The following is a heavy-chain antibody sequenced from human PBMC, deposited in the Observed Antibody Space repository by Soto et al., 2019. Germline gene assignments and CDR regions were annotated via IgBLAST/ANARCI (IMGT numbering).Heavy chain of an antibody. V-gene: IGHV4-31*03. D-gene: IGHD6-13*01. CDR3: ARDISSSWYDY. J-gene: IGHJ4*02. CDR1: GGSISSGGYY. Sequence: PSETLSLTCTVSGGSISSGGYYWSWIRQHPGKGLEWIGYIYYSGSTYYNPSLKSRVTISVDTSKNQFSLKLSSVTAADTAVYYCARDISSSWYDYWGQGTLVTVSS. CDR2: IYYSGST.